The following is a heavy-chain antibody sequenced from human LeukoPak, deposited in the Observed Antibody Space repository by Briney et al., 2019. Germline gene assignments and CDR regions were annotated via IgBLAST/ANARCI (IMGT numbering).Heavy chain of an antibody. J-gene: IGHJ5*02. CDR2: IDGDGSRT. CDR1: GFTFSPSW. CDR3: ARASNYFDSRGLHWFDP. V-gene: IGHV3-74*01. D-gene: IGHD3-22*01. Sequence: GGSLRLSCAASGFTFSPSWMHWVRQAPGKGLVWVSRIDGDGSRTSYADSVKGRFTISRDNAKNTLYLQMNSLRAEDTAMYYCARASNYFDSRGLHWFDPWGQGTLVTVSS.